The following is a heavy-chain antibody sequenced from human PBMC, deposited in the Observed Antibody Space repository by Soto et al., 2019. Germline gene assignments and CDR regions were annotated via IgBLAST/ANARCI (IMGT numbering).Heavy chain of an antibody. J-gene: IGHJ5*02. V-gene: IGHV4-59*01. Sequence: SETLSLTCTVSGGSISSYYWSWIRQPPGKGLEWIGYIYYSGSTNYNPSLKSRVAISVDTSKNQFSLKLSSVTAADTAVYYCARVKDSSSYQFDPWGQGTLVTVSS. CDR1: GGSISSYY. D-gene: IGHD6-13*01. CDR3: ARVKDSSSYQFDP. CDR2: IYYSGST.